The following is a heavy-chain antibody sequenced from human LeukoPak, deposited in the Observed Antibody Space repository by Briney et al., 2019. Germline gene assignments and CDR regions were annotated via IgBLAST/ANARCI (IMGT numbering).Heavy chain of an antibody. CDR1: GYSLGTYW. CDR2: IYPGDSDT. V-gene: IGHV5-51*01. Sequence: GESLKISCKGSGYSLGTYWIGWARQMPGKGLEWMGVIYPGDSDTRYSPSFQGQVAISADKSISTAYLQWSSLKASDTAMYYCAKGSGSYSWFDPWGQGTLVTVSS. J-gene: IGHJ5*02. D-gene: IGHD1-26*01. CDR3: AKGSGSYSWFDP.